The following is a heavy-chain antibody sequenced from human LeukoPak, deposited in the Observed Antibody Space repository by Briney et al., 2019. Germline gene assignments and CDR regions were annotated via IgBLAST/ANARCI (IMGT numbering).Heavy chain of an antibody. CDR3: ARDRGPRDSSSWYPSRTFYY. D-gene: IGHD6-13*01. CDR2: ISGTGENT. Sequence: GGSLRLSCAASGITFSSYGMSWVRQAPGKGLEWVSGISGTGENTYYADSVKGRFTISRDNSKNTLYLQMNSLRAEDTAVYYCARDRGPRDSSSWYPSRTFYYWGQGTLVTVSS. CDR1: GITFSSYG. J-gene: IGHJ4*02. V-gene: IGHV3-23*01.